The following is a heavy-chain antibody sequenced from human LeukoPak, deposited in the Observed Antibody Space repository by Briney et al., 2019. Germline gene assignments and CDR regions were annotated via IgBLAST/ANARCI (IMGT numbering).Heavy chain of an antibody. J-gene: IGHJ3*02. CDR2: IYYSGST. CDR3: ARLGIAAASAFDI. Sequence: SETLSLTCTVSGGPISSSSYYWGWIRQPPGKGLEWIGSIYYSGSTYYNPSLKSRVTISVDTSKNQFSLKLSSVTAADTAVYYCARLGIAAASAFDIWGQGTMATVSS. D-gene: IGHD6-25*01. V-gene: IGHV4-39*01. CDR1: GGPISSSSYY.